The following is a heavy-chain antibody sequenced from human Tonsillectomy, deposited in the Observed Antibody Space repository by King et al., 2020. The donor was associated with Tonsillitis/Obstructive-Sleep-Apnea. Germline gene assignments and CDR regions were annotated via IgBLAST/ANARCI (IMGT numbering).Heavy chain of an antibody. CDR2: ISGDGGST. J-gene: IGHJ5*02. D-gene: IGHD1-26*01. Sequence: VQLVESGGGVVQPGGSLRLSCAASGFTFDDYAMHWVRHAPGKGLEWVSLISGDGGSTYYADSVKGRFTISRDNSKNSLYLQMNSLRTEDTALYYCAKDIGGANWFDPWGQGTLVTVSS. V-gene: IGHV3-43*02. CDR1: GFTFDDYA. CDR3: AKDIGGANWFDP.